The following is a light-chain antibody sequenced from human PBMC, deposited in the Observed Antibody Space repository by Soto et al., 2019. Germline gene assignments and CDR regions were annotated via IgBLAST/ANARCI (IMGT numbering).Light chain of an antibody. CDR3: QQANSFPRT. CDR2: AAS. J-gene: IGKJ1*01. CDR1: QAISTW. Sequence: DIQMTQSPSSVSASVGDRVTITCRASQAISTWLAWYQQKPGKAPKLLIYAASNLQTGGPSMFSGSVSGTDFTLTISSLQPEDFATYYGQQANSFPRTFVQGNKVEIK. V-gene: IGKV1D-12*01.